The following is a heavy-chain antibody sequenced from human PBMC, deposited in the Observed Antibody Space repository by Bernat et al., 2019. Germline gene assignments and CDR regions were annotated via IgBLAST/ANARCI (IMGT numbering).Heavy chain of an antibody. V-gene: IGHV3-9*01. Sequence: EVQLVESGGGLVQPGRSLRLSCAASGFTFDDYAMHWVRQAPGTGLEWVSGISWNSGSIGYADSVKGRFTISRDNAKNSLYLQMNSLRAEDTALYYCAKDARRYYWYFDLWGRGTLVTVSS. CDR3: AKDARRYYWYFDL. J-gene: IGHJ2*01. CDR1: GFTFDDYA. CDR2: ISWNSGSI. D-gene: IGHD3-16*02.